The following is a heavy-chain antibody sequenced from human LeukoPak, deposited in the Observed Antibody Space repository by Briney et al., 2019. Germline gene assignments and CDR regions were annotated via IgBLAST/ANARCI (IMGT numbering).Heavy chain of an antibody. J-gene: IGHJ4*02. D-gene: IGHD6-13*01. CDR1: GFTLGSYA. Sequence: GGSLRLSCAASGFTLGSYAMSWVRQAPGKGLEWVSGISGSGDSTYYADSVRGRFTISRDNPKNTLYLQMNSPRAEDTAIYYCAKGFGSSSWFDYWGQGTLVTVSS. CDR2: ISGSGDST. CDR3: AKGFGSSSWFDY. V-gene: IGHV3-23*01.